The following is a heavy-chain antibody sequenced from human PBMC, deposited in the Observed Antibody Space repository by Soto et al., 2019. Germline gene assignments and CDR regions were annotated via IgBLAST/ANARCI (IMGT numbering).Heavy chain of an antibody. Sequence: ASVKVSCKASRYSFTTYALHWVRQAPGQRLEWMGWINAGNGDTKYSEKFQGRVTITGDTSANTAYMELSSLRSEDTSVYYCARDPGTGAALRAYHFDYWGQGTLVTVSS. CDR3: ARDPGTGAALRAYHFDY. J-gene: IGHJ4*02. D-gene: IGHD1-1*01. CDR2: INAGNGDT. V-gene: IGHV1-3*01. CDR1: RYSFTTYA.